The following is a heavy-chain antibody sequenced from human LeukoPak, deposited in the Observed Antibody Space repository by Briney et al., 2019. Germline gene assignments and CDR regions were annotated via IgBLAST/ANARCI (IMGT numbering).Heavy chain of an antibody. J-gene: IGHJ5*02. D-gene: IGHD6-19*01. V-gene: IGHV3-30-3*01. Sequence: PGGSLRLSCAASGFTFSSYAMHWVRQAPGKGLEWVAVISYDGSNKYYADSVKGRFTISRGNSKNTLYLQMNSLRAEDTAVYYCARGRASSGCLVFDPWGQGTLVTVSS. CDR2: ISYDGSNK. CDR3: ARGRASSGCLVFDP. CDR1: GFTFSSYA.